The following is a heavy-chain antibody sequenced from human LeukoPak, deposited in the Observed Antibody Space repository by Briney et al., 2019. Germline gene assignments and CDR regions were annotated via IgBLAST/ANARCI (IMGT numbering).Heavy chain of an antibody. V-gene: IGHV4-30-4*01. CDR2: IYYSGST. D-gene: IGHD2-15*01. Sequence: SETLSLTCTVSGGSISSGDYYWSWIRQPPGKGLEWIGYIYYSGSTYYNPSLKSRVTISVDTSKNQFSLKLSSVTAADTAVYYCARAKIGSGPSFDYWGQGTLVTVSS. CDR1: GGSISSGDYY. CDR3: ARAKIGSGPSFDY. J-gene: IGHJ4*02.